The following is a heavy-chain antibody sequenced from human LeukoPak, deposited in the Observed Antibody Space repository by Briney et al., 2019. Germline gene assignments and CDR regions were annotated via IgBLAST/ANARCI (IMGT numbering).Heavy chain of an antibody. CDR1: GFTFSTYN. Sequence: GGSLRLSCAASGFTFSTYNMHWVRQAPGRGLEWVAFIRYDGSDDDYTDSVKGRFTISRDNSKNTLYLQMNSLRAEDTAVYYCAKDGGKYNFDYWGQGTLVTVSS. CDR3: AKDGGKYNFDY. CDR2: IRYDGSDD. J-gene: IGHJ4*02. D-gene: IGHD4-23*01. V-gene: IGHV3-30*02.